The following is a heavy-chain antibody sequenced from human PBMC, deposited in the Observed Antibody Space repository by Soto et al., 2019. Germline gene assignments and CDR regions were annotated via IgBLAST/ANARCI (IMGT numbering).Heavy chain of an antibody. V-gene: IGHV1-69*13. CDR3: AREGRKTSTHFDY. Sequence: SVKVSCKASGGTFSSYAISWVRQAPGQGLEWMGGIIPIFGTANYAQKFQGRVTITADESTSTAYMELSSLRSEDTAVYYCAREGRKTSTHFDYWGQGTLVTVSS. J-gene: IGHJ4*02. CDR1: GGTFSSYA. CDR2: IIPIFGTA.